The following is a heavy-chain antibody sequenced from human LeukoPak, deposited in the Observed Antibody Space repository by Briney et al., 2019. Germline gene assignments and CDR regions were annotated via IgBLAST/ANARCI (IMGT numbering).Heavy chain of an antibody. J-gene: IGHJ3*02. CDR1: GFTFTSSA. CDR3: AARSSGYYYVHVAFDI. V-gene: IGHV1-58*02. D-gene: IGHD3-22*01. CDR2: IVVGSGNT. Sequence: GTSVKVSCKASGFTFTSSAMQWVRQARRQRLEWVGWIVVGSGNTNYAQKFQERVTITRDMSTSTAYMELSSLRSEDTAVYYCAARSSGYYYVHVAFDIWGQGTMVTVSS.